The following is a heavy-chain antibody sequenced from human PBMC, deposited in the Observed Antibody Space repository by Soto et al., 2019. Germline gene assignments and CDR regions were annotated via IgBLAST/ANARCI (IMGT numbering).Heavy chain of an antibody. J-gene: IGHJ4*02. CDR1: GGSISSSNS. CDR2: TYHSGDP. D-gene: IGHD2-21*01. V-gene: IGHV4-4*02. CDR3: ARVWGYYFDY. Sequence: PSETLSLTCAVSGGSISSSNSWSWVRQPPGKGLEWIGHTYHSGDPYYNPSLKSRVIISVDRSKNQFSLKVSSVTAADTAVYYCARVWGYYFDYWGQGTLVT.